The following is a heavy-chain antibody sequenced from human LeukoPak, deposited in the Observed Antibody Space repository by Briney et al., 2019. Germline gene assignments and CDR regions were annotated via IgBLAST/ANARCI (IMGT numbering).Heavy chain of an antibody. CDR1: GFTFSTSW. CDR3: ARDQAQWELLSPPDY. CDR2: IQQDGGAK. J-gene: IGHJ4*02. D-gene: IGHD1-26*01. Sequence: GGSLRLSCAASGFTFSTSWMSWVRQAPGKGLEWVANIQQDGGAKYYVDSVKGRFTISRDNAKNTLYLQMNSLRAEDTAVYYCARDQAQWELLSPPDYWGQGTLVTVSS. V-gene: IGHV3-7*01.